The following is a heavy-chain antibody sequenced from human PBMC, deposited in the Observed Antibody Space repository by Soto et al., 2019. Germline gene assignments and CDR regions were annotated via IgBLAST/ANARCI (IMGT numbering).Heavy chain of an antibody. CDR1: GGSISSYY. D-gene: IGHD2-2*01. V-gene: IGHV4-59*08. Sequence: SETLSLTCTVSGGSISSYYWSWIRQPPGKGLEWIGYIYYSGSTNYNPSLKSRVTISVDTSKNQFSLKLSSVTAADTAVYYCARRAGYCSSTSCFGSGGWFDPWGQGTLVTVSS. J-gene: IGHJ5*02. CDR3: ARRAGYCSSTSCFGSGGWFDP. CDR2: IYYSGST.